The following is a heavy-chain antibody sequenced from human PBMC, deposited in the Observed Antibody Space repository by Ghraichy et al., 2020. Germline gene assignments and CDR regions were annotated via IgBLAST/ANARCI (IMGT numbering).Heavy chain of an antibody. CDR1: GYTFTSSA. CDR3: ARPLYSSSAKYSLYYYYGMDV. CDR2: INAGNGNT. Sequence: ASVKVSCKASGYTFTSSAMHWVRQAPGQRLEWMGWINAGNGNTKYSQKFQDRVTITRDTSASTAYMELSSLTSEDTAVYFCARPLYSSSAKYSLYYYYGMDVWGQGTTVTVSS. J-gene: IGHJ6*02. V-gene: IGHV1-3*01. D-gene: IGHD6-6*01.